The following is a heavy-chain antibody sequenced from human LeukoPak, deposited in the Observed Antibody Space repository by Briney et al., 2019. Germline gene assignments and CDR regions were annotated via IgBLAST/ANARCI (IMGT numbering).Heavy chain of an antibody. J-gene: IGHJ4*02. D-gene: IGHD1-26*01. CDR1: VHTLSTYG. CDR3: AKVGPGSYYAPFDY. CDR2: ISCSGGST. V-gene: IGHV3-23*01. Sequence: QPGGSLRLSCGASVHTLSTYGMSCVRQARGKGVEWVSAISCSGGSTYYADSVKGRFTISRDNSKNTLYLQMNSLRVEDTAVYYCAKVGPGSYYAPFDYWGQGTLVTVSS.